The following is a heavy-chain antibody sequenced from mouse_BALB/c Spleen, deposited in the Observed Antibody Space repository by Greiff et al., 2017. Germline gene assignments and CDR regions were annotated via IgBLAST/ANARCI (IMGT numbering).Heavy chain of an antibody. Sequence: EVQLVESGGGLVQPGGSWKLSCAASGFTFSTFGMHWVRQAPEKGLEWVAYISSGSSTIYYADTVKGRFTISRDNPKNTLFLQMTSLRSEDTAMYYCARRGYASYFDYWGQGTTLTVSS. CDR3: ARRGYASYFDY. CDR2: ISSGSSTI. CDR1: GFTFSTFG. D-gene: IGHD2-2*01. J-gene: IGHJ2*01. V-gene: IGHV5-17*02.